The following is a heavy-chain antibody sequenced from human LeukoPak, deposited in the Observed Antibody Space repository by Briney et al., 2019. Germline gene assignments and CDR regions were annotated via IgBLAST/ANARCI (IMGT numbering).Heavy chain of an antibody. Sequence: HPGGSLRLSCAASGFTISTYWMSWVRQAPGKGLEWVANIKQDGSEKYYVDSVKGRFTVSRDNAKNSLYLQMNSLRVDDMAVYYCARGRGWVDYWGQGTLVTVSS. CDR3: ARGRGWVDY. CDR1: GFTISTYW. V-gene: IGHV3-7*01. D-gene: IGHD3-16*01. CDR2: IKQDGSEK. J-gene: IGHJ4*02.